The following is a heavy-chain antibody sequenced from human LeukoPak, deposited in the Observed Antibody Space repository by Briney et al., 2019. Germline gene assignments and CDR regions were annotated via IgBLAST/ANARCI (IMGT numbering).Heavy chain of an antibody. CDR3: ARKSPVNGVDY. D-gene: IGHD2-8*01. J-gene: IGHJ4*02. V-gene: IGHV4-34*01. CDR2: INHSGSA. Sequence: SETLSLTCAVYGGSFSDYYWGWIRQPPGKGLEWIGEINHSGSANYNPSLKSRVTISADTSKNQFSLKRTSVTAADTAVYYCARKSPVNGVDYWGQGTLVTVSS. CDR1: GGSFSDYY.